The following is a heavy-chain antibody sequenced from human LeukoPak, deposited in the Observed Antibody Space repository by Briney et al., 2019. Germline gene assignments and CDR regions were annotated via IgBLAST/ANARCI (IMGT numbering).Heavy chain of an antibody. V-gene: IGHV1-2*02. CDR1: GYTFTGYS. CDR3: VKEGIAAGS. J-gene: IGHJ4*02. CDR2: INPNSGGT. Sequence: ASVKVSCKGSGYTFTGYSMHWVRHAPGQGLEWVGGINPNSGGTNYAPKFQGRVTMTRDTSISTAYMELSSLRSDDTGVYYCVKEGIAAGSWGQGTLVIVSS. D-gene: IGHD6-13*01.